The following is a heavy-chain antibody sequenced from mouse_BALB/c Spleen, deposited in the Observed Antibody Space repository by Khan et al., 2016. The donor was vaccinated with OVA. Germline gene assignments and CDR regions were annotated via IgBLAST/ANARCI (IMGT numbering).Heavy chain of an antibody. CDR2: ISYSGST. V-gene: IGHV3-2*02. CDR1: GYSNTSDYA. Sequence: SGPGLVKPSQSLSLTCTVTGYSNTSDYAWNWIRQFPGNKLEWMGYISYSGSTNYSPSLKSRISITRDTSKNQFFLQLNSVTTEDTATYYCARDGSRYNYAMDYWGQGTAVTVSS. J-gene: IGHJ4*01. CDR3: ARDGSRYNYAMDY. D-gene: IGHD2-3*01.